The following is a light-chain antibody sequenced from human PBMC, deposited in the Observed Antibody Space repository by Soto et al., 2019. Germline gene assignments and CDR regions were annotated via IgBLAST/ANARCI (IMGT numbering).Light chain of an antibody. V-gene: IGKV3-20*01. CDR1: QSVSSNY. CDR2: GAS. Sequence: EIVLTQSPGTLSLSPGERATLSCRASQSVSSNYLAWYQQKPGQAPRLLIYGASSRATGIPDRFSGSGSGTDFTLTISRLEPEDFAVYYCQQYGSSPVTFGQGTKLEIK. J-gene: IGKJ2*01. CDR3: QQYGSSPVT.